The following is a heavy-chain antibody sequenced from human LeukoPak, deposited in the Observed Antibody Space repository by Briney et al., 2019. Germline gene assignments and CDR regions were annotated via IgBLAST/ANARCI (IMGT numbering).Heavy chain of an antibody. V-gene: IGHV4-34*01. CDR2: INHSGST. Sequence: SETLSLTCAVYGGSFSGYYWSWIRQPPGKGLEWIGEINHSGSTNYNPSLKSRVTISVDTSKNQFSLKLSSVTAADTAVYYCARGSTYYGVSLNWYFDLWGRGTLVTVPS. CDR3: ARGSTYYGVSLNWYFDL. J-gene: IGHJ2*01. D-gene: IGHD4-17*01. CDR1: GGSFSGYY.